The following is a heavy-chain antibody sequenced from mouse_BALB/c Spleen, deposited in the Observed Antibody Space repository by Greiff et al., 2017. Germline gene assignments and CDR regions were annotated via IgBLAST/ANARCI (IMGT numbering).Heavy chain of an antibody. Sequence: VQLQQSGPGLVQPSQSLSITCTVSGFSLTSSGVHLVRQSPGKGLEWLGVIWSGGSTDYNAAFISRLSISKDNSKSQVFFKMNSLQADDTAIYYCARTGTDWFAYWGQGTLVTVSA. J-gene: IGHJ3*01. CDR2: IWSGGST. CDR1: GFSLTSSG. CDR3: ARTGTDWFAY. D-gene: IGHD4-1*01. V-gene: IGHV2-4-1*01.